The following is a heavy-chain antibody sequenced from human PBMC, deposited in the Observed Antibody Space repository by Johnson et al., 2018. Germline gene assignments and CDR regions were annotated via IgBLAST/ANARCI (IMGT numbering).Heavy chain of an antibody. V-gene: IGHV4-59*01. CDR2: IYYSGST. J-gene: IGHJ6*02. CDR1: GGSISSYY. Sequence: QVQLQESGPGLVKPSETLSLTCTVSGGSISSYYWSWIRQPPGKGLEWIGYIYYSGSTNYNPSLKSRVTISVDTSKNQFSLKLSSVTAADTAVYYCGRVAEDILHGMDVWGQGTTVTVSS. CDR3: GRVAEDILHGMDV. D-gene: IGHD2-8*01.